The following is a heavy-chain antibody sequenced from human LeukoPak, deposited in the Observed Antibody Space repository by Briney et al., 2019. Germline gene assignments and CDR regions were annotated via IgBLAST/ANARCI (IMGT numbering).Heavy chain of an antibody. CDR2: IYSGGNT. Sequence: GGSLRLSCAASGLTLSSNRMSWVRQAPGKGLEWVSVIYSGGNTYYADSVKGRFTISRDNSKNTLYLQMNSLRAEDTAVYYCALSLDYEADYWGQGTLVTVSS. CDR3: ALSLDYEADY. J-gene: IGHJ4*02. CDR1: GLTLSSNR. D-gene: IGHD4-17*01. V-gene: IGHV3-66*01.